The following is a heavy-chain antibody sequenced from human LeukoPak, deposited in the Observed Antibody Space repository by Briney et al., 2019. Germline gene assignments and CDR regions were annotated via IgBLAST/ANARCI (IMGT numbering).Heavy chain of an antibody. CDR2: ISYDGSNK. CDR3: AKDNWIETVIDAFDI. Sequence: GGSLRLSCAASGFTFSSYGMHWVRQAPGKGLEWVAVISYDGSNKYYADSVKGRFTISRYNSKNTLYLQMNSLRAEDTAVYYCAKDNWIETVIDAFDIWGQGTMVTVSS. J-gene: IGHJ3*02. CDR1: GFTFSSYG. D-gene: IGHD1-20*01. V-gene: IGHV3-30*18.